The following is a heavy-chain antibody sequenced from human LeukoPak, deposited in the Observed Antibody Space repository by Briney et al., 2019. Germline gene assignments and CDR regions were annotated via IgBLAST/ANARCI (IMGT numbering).Heavy chain of an antibody. V-gene: IGHV4-34*01. Sequence: SETLSLTCAVYGGSFSGYYWSWIRQPPGKGLEWIGEINHSGSTNYNPSLKSRVTISVDTSKNQFSLKLSSVIAADTAVYYCARGRIAVARTRDYFDYWGQGTLVTVSS. J-gene: IGHJ4*02. CDR2: INHSGST. CDR3: ARGRIAVARTRDYFDY. D-gene: IGHD6-19*01. CDR1: GGSFSGYY.